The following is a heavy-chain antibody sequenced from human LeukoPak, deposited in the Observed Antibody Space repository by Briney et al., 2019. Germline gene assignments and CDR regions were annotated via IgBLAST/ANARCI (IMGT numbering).Heavy chain of an antibody. V-gene: IGHV3-48*02. D-gene: IGHD3-10*01. J-gene: IGHJ3*02. CDR1: GFTFSSYH. CDR3: ATDRDYAFDI. CDR2: ISSSSSTI. Sequence: PGGPLRLSCAASGFTFSSYHMNWVRQAPGKGLEWVSYISSSSSTILYADSVKGRFTISRDNAKNSLYLQMNSLRDEDTAVYYCATDRDYAFDIWGQGTMVTVSS.